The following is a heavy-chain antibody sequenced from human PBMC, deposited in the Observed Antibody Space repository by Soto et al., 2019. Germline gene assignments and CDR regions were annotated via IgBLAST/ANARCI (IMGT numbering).Heavy chain of an antibody. Sequence: GGSLRLSCAASGFTFSSYGMHWVRQAPGKGLEWVAVIWYDGSNKYYADSVKGRFTISRDNSKNTLYLQMNSLRAEDTAVYYCARDGPARITMIVVGGGMDVWGQGTTVTVSS. CDR1: GFTFSSYG. D-gene: IGHD3-22*01. J-gene: IGHJ6*02. CDR3: ARDGPARITMIVVGGGMDV. V-gene: IGHV3-33*01. CDR2: IWYDGSNK.